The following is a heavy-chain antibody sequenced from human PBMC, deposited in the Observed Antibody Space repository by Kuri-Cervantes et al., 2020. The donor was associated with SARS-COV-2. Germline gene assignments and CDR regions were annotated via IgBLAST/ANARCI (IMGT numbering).Heavy chain of an antibody. V-gene: IGHV1-46*01. D-gene: IGHD2-2*01. CDR2: INPSGGST. CDR1: GYTFTSYY. Sequence: ASVKVSCKASGYTFTSYYMHWVRQAPGQGLEWMGIINPSGGSTSYAQKFQGRVTMTRDTSTSTVYMELSNLRSEDTAVYYCTIVVPAADFDYWGQGTLVTVSS. J-gene: IGHJ4*02. CDR3: TIVVPAADFDY.